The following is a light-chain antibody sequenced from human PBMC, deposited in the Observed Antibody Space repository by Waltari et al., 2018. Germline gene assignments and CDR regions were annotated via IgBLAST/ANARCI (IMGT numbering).Light chain of an antibody. J-gene: IGKJ1*01. CDR1: QSLVHSDGNTY. Sequence: DVVLTQSPLSLPVTRGQPASIPCRSSQSLVHSDGNTYLHWFQQRPGQSPRPLIYKVSNRDSGVPDRFSGSGSGTDFTLKISRVEAEDVGVYYCMQGTHWPPWTFGQGTKVEIK. CDR2: KVS. V-gene: IGKV2-30*02. CDR3: MQGTHWPPWT.